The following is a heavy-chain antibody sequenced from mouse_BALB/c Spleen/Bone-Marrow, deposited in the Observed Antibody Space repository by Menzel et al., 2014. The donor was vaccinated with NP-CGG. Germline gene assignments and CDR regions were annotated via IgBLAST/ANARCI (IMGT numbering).Heavy chain of an antibody. D-gene: IGHD4-1*01. CDR2: IWSGGST. Sequence: VKLVESGPGLVQPSQSLSITCSVSGFSLTSYGVHWVRQSPGKGLEWLGVIWSGGSTDYNAAFISRLSISKDNSKSQVFFKMDSLQANDTAIYYCARKGLGLNWYFDVWGAGTTVTVSS. CDR3: ARKGLGLNWYFDV. J-gene: IGHJ1*01. CDR1: GFSLTSYG. V-gene: IGHV2-2*02.